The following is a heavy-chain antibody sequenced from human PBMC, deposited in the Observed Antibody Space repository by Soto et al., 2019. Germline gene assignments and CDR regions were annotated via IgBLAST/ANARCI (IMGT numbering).Heavy chain of an antibody. CDR1: GGSISSGGYS. V-gene: IGHV4-30-2*05. Sequence: SETLSLTCAVSGGSISSGGYSWSWIRQPPGKGLEWIGYIYYSGSTYYNPSLKSRVTISVDTSKNQFSLKLSSVTAADTAVYYCAREDYGDAFSYWGQGTLVTVSS. J-gene: IGHJ4*02. CDR2: IYYSGST. D-gene: IGHD4-17*01. CDR3: AREDYGDAFSY.